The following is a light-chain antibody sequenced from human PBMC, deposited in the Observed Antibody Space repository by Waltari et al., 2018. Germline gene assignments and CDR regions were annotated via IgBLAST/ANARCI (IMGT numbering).Light chain of an antibody. CDR1: SSNIGAGYY. CDR3: QSYDSSLSGYI. CDR2: GNN. J-gene: IGLJ1*01. V-gene: IGLV1-40*01. Sequence: QSVLTQPPSVSGAPGQRVTISCTGSSSNIGAGYYVHWYQPLPGTAPKLTIYGNNTLPGQSTKLRIYATFRRPSWGPDRFSGSKSGTSASLAITGLQAEDEADYYCQSYDSSLSGYIFGTGTKFTVL.